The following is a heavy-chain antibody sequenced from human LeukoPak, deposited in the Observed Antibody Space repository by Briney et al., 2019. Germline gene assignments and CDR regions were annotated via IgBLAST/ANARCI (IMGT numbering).Heavy chain of an antibody. V-gene: IGHV3-23*05. CDR1: GFTFSSYA. CDR3: ARERRSFSLVRGVSAVFDY. Sequence: GGSLRLSCAASGFTFSSYAVNWVRQAPGKGLEWVSAITSSYIREHYADSVKGRFTISRDNSKNTPYLQLDSLRAEDTAVYYCARERRSFSLVRGVSAVFDYWGQGALVTVSS. CDR2: ITSSYIRE. J-gene: IGHJ4*02. D-gene: IGHD3-10*01.